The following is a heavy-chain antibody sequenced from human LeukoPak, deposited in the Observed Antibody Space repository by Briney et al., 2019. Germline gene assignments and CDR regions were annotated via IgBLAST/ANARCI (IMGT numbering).Heavy chain of an antibody. J-gene: IGHJ4*02. CDR2: ISDNGGDT. CDR3: GKDWKLDY. Sequence: PGGSLRLSCVASGFTFNNYAMSWVRQAPGNGLEWVSAISDNGGDTKYADSVKGRFTISRDNSKNTLYLQMNSLRAEDTAIYYCGKDWKLDYWGQGTLVTVSS. CDR1: GFTFNNYA. V-gene: IGHV3-23*01. D-gene: IGHD1-1*01.